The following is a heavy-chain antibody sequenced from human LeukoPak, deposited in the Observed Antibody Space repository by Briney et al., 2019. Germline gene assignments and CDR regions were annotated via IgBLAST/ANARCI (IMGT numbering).Heavy chain of an antibody. Sequence: GGSLRLSCAASGFPFSSYWMHWVRQAPGKGLVWVSRITTDGSSTTYADSVRGRFTISRDNAKNTLYLQMNSLRAEDTAVYYCARTVSAYFFDYWGQGTLVTVFS. CDR3: ARTVSAYFFDY. V-gene: IGHV3-74*01. CDR2: ITTDGSST. D-gene: IGHD3-9*01. J-gene: IGHJ4*02. CDR1: GFPFSSYW.